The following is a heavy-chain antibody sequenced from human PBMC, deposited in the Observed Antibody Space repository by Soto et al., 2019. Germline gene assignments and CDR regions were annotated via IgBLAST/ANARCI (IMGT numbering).Heavy chain of an antibody. J-gene: IGHJ5*02. CDR3: AKAVATTFGWFDP. CDR1: GITFSSYA. D-gene: IGHD2-15*01. CDR2: ISGSGGIT. Sequence: EVQLLESGGGLVQPGGSLRLSCAASGITFSSYAMNWVRQAPGKGLEWVSSISGSGGITHYADSVKGRFTISRDNSKNTLYLQMNTLRAEDKAIYYCAKAVATTFGWFDPWGQGTLVTVSS. V-gene: IGHV3-23*01.